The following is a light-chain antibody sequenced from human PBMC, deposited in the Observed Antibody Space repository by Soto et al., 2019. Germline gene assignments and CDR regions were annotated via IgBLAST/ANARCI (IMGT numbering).Light chain of an antibody. CDR3: MQALQSPYI. V-gene: IGKV2-28*01. CDR2: LGS. CDR1: QSLLHSNGYNY. J-gene: IGKJ2*01. Sequence: DIVVTQSPLSLPVTPGEPASISCRSSQSLLHSNGYNYLDWYLQKPGQSPQLLIYLGSNRASGVPDRITGSGSGTDFTLKISRVEAGDVGVYYCMQALQSPYIFGQGTKLEIK.